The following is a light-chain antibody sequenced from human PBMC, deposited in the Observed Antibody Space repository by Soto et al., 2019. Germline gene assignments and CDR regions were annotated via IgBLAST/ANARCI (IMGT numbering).Light chain of an antibody. V-gene: IGLV2-8*01. CDR2: EIN. J-gene: IGLJ1*01. CDR1: SSDVGDYDY. CDR3: SSFAGSNNFPYV. Sequence: HSVLAQPPSASGSPGQSVSISCTGTSSDVGDYDYVSWYQQHPGKAPKLMIYEINKRPSGVPDRFSGSKSGNTASLTVSGLQAEDEADYYCSSFAGSNNFPYVFGTGTKVTV.